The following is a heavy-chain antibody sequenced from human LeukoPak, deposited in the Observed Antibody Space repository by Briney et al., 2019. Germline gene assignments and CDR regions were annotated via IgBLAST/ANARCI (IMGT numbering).Heavy chain of an antibody. J-gene: IGHJ4*02. CDR1: GYTFTSYG. CDR2: ISAYNGNT. V-gene: IGHV1-18*01. D-gene: IGHD1-26*01. Sequence: ASVTVSFKASGYTFTSYGISWVRQAPGQGLEWMGWISAYNGNTNYAQKLQGRVTITTDTSTSTAYMELRSLRSDDTAVYYCAREGPGIVGASWWDYWGQGTLVTVSS. CDR3: AREGPGIVGASWWDY.